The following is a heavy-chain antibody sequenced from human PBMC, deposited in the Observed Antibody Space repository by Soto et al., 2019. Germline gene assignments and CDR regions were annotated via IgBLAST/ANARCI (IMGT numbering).Heavy chain of an antibody. CDR3: ARDYVVAATLYWFDP. CDR1: GYTFTIYG. Sequence: GASVKVSCKASGYTFTIYGISWVRQAPGQGLEWMGWISAYNGNTNYAQKLQGRVTMTTDTSTSTAYMELRSLRSDDTAVYYCARDYVVAATLYWFDPWGQGTLVTVSS. D-gene: IGHD2-15*01. V-gene: IGHV1-18*01. CDR2: ISAYNGNT. J-gene: IGHJ5*02.